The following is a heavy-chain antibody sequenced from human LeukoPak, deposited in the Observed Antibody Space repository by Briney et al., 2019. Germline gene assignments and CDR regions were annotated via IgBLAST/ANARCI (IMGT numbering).Heavy chain of an antibody. CDR2: INSDGSST. CDR3: ARDLGLSSGWFDP. CDR1: GFTFSSYW. V-gene: IGHV3-74*01. D-gene: IGHD6-19*01. J-gene: IGHJ5*02. Sequence: GGSLRLSCAASGFTFSSYWMHWVRQAPGKGLVWVSRINSDGSSTSYADSVKGRFTISRDNAKNTLYLRMNSLRVEDTAVYYCARDLGLSSGWFDPWGQGTLVSVSS.